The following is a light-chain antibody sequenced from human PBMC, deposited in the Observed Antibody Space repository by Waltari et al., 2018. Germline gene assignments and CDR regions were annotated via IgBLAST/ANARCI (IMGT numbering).Light chain of an antibody. CDR1: QDIYNS. V-gene: IGKV1-33*01. J-gene: IGKJ4*01. CDR3: QQYDTPLS. Sequence: DIQMTQSPSSLSASVGDRATTTCQANQDIYNSLNWYQQKPGKAPNLLIYGASNLEPGVPSRFSGSGSATHFTFTISSLQPDDFATYYCQQYDTPLSFGGGTKVAIK. CDR2: GAS.